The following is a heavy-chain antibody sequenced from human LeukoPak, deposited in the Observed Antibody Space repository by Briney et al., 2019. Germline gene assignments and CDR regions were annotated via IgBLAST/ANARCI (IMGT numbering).Heavy chain of an antibody. CDR3: ARGTLNSGGNPWGYYYYYMDV. CDR1: GYTFPGYY. D-gene: IGHD4-23*01. Sequence: GASVKVSCKASGYTFPGYYMHWVRQAPGQGLEWMGWINPNSGGTNYAQKFQGRVTMTRDTSISTAYMELSRLRSDDTAVYYCARGTLNSGGNPWGYYYYYMDVWGKGTTVTVSS. CDR2: INPNSGGT. V-gene: IGHV1-2*02. J-gene: IGHJ6*03.